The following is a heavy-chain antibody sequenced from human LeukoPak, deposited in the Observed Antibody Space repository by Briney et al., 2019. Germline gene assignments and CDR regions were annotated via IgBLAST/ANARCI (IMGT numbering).Heavy chain of an antibody. Sequence: GGSLRLSCAASGFTFSSYGMHWVRQAPGKGLEWVAVIWYDGCNKYYADSVKGRFTISRDNSKNTLYLQMNSLRAEDTAVYYCAKGTIFGVVLGMDVWGQGTTVTVSS. CDR3: AKGTIFGVVLGMDV. V-gene: IGHV3-30*02. CDR2: IWYDGCNK. D-gene: IGHD3-3*01. J-gene: IGHJ6*02. CDR1: GFTFSSYG.